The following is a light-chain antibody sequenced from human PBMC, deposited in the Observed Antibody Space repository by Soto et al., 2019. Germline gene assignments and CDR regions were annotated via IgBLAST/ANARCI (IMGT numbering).Light chain of an antibody. CDR2: GTS. CDR1: QSSSKY. CDR3: KQYGNLPWT. V-gene: IGKV3-20*01. J-gene: IGKJ1*01. Sequence: EIVLTQSPGTLSLSPGERATLSCRAGQSSSKYLAWYQQKPGQAPRVLIYGTSSRATGIPDRFSGSGSGTNFIITIRRLEPEDFAVYYCKQYGNLPWTFGQGTKVEIK.